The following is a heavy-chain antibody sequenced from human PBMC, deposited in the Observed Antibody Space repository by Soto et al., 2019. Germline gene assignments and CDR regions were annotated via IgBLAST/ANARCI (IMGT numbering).Heavy chain of an antibody. CDR1: GYTFTSYD. CDR2: MNPNSGNT. V-gene: IGHV1-8*01. Sequence: ASVKVSCKAPGYTFTSYDINWVRQATGQGLEWMGWMNPNSGNTGYAQKFQGRVTMTRNTSISTAYMELSSLRSEDTAVYYCARGFVDCSGGSCYGIWGRGTMVTVSS. D-gene: IGHD2-15*01. J-gene: IGHJ3*02. CDR3: ARGFVDCSGGSCYGI.